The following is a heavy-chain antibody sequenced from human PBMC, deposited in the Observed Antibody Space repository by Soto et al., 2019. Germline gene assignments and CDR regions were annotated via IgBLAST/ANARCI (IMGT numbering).Heavy chain of an antibody. J-gene: IGHJ4*02. CDR2: VSHDGRNT. D-gene: IGHD6-19*01. CDR1: GFTFSNYA. CDR3: AKGGRQWLVTSDFNY. V-gene: IGHV3-30*18. Sequence: GGSLRLSCAASGFTFSNYAMIWVRQAPGKGLEWVAVVSHDGRNTHYADSVKGRFTISRDSSKNTVSLEMTSLRAEDTAVYYCAKGGRQWLVTSDFNYWGQGALVTVSS.